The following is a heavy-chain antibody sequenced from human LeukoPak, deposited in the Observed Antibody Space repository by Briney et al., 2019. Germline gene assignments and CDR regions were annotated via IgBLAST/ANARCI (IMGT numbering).Heavy chain of an antibody. J-gene: IGHJ6*03. CDR1: GGSISSYY. D-gene: IGHD3-9*01. Sequence: PSETLSLTCTVSGGSISSYYWSWIRQPPGKGLEWIGYISYNGSTNYNPSLKSRVTISVDTFKNQFSLKLSSVTAADTAVYYCARVPPDYDILTGYLRGHYYMDVWGKGTTVTVSS. CDR3: ARVPPDYDILTGYLRGHYYMDV. CDR2: ISYNGST. V-gene: IGHV4-59*01.